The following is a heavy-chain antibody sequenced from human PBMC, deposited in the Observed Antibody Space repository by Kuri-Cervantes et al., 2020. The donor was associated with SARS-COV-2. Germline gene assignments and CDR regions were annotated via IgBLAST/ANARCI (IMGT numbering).Heavy chain of an antibody. CDR3: ARLGVSGGRYADFDY. Sequence: SVLLSLNSTGSGGSISSYYWSWIRQPPGKGLEWIGYIYYSGSTNYNPSLKIRVTISVDTSKNQFSLKLSPVTAADTAVYYCARLGVSGGRYADFDYWGQETRVTVSS. D-gene: IGHD1-26*01. CDR2: IYYSGST. CDR1: GGSISSYY. V-gene: IGHV4-59*08. J-gene: IGHJ4*02.